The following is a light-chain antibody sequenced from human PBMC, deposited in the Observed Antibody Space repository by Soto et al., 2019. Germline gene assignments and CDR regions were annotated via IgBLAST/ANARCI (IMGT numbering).Light chain of an antibody. V-gene: IGLV1-44*01. CDR3: ATWDDYLNVDV. J-gene: IGLJ1*01. CDR1: SSNVGRNS. Sequence: QSVLTQPPSASGTPGQGLTISCSGSSSNVGRNSVTWYQQLPGTAPKLLIYGNNQRPSGVPDRFSGSKSGTSASLAISGLQSEDEADYYCATWDDYLNVDVFGTGTKLTVL. CDR2: GNN.